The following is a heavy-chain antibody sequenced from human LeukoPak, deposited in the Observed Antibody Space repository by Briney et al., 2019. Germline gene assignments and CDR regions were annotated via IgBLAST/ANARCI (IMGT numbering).Heavy chain of an antibody. CDR1: GGSISSYY. V-gene: IGHV4-59*01. D-gene: IGHD2-15*01. J-gene: IGHJ1*01. CDR2: IYYSGST. CDR3: ARVALKGSGKYWGYFQH. Sequence: SETLSLTCTVSGGSISSYYWSWIRQPPGKGLGWVGYIYYSGSTNYNPSLKSRVTISVDTSKNQFSLKLSSVTAADTAVYYCARVALKGSGKYWGYFQHWGQGTLVTVSS.